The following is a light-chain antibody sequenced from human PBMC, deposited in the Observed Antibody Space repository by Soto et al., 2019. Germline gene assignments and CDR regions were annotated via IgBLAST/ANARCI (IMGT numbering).Light chain of an antibody. CDR3: QQYGSSPTWT. CDR1: QSVSSSY. Sequence: EIVLTQSPGTLSLSPGERATLSCRASQSVSSSYLAWYQQKPGQAPRLLIYGASSRATGIPDRFSGSGSGTDFTLTISRLEREDLAVYYCQQYGSSPTWTFGQGTKVEIK. V-gene: IGKV3-20*01. J-gene: IGKJ1*01. CDR2: GAS.